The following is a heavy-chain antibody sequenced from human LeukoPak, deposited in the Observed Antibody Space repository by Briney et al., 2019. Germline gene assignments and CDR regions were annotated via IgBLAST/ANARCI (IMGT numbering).Heavy chain of an antibody. Sequence: GGSLRLSCAASGFTFSSYEMNWARQAPGKGLEWVSYISSSSSFIYYADSVKGRFTISRDNAKNSLYLQMNSLRAEDTAVYYCARGLGVDWGQGTLVTVSS. J-gene: IGHJ4*02. CDR3: ARGLGVD. V-gene: IGHV3-48*01. CDR1: GFTFSSYE. D-gene: IGHD2-8*01. CDR2: ISSSSSFI.